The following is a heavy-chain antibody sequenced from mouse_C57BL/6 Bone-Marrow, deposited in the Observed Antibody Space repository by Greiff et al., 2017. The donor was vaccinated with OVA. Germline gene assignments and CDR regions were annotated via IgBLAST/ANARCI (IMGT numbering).Heavy chain of an antibody. V-gene: IGHV1-59*01. D-gene: IGHD1-1*01. CDR2: IDPSDSYT. J-gene: IGHJ3*01. CDR3: ARSKIPLLLRGLFAY. Sequence: QVQLQQPGAELVRPGPSVKLSCKASGYTFTSYWMHWVKQRPGQGLEWIGVIDPSDSYTNYNQKFKGKATLTVDTSSSTAYMQLSSLTSEDSAVYYCARSKIPLLLRGLFAYWGQGTLVTVSA. CDR1: GYTFTSYW.